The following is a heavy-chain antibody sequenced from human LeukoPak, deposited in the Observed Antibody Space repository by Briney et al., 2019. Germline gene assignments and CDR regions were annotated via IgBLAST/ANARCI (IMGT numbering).Heavy chain of an antibody. CDR3: ARDLNQWLVLPGY. Sequence: VASVKVSCKASGYTFSSYGISWVRQAPGQGLEWMGWISAYNDNTNYAQKLQGRVTMTTDTSTSTAYMELRSLRSDDTAVYYCARDLNQWLVLPGYWGQGTLVTVSS. J-gene: IGHJ4*02. V-gene: IGHV1-18*01. CDR1: GYTFSSYG. D-gene: IGHD6-19*01. CDR2: ISAYNDNT.